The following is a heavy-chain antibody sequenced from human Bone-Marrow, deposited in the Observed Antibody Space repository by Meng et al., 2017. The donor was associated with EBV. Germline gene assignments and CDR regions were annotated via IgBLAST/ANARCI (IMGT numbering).Heavy chain of an antibody. Sequence: VQLVQSGAEVKKPGSSVKVSCKASGGTFSSYAISWVRQAPGQGLEWVSAISGSGGSTYYADSVKGRFTISRDNSKNTLYLQMNSLRAEDTAVYYCAKGHDYGDYWGQGTLVTVSS. CDR2: ISGSGGST. CDR1: GGTFSSYA. CDR3: AKGHDYGDY. J-gene: IGHJ4*02. D-gene: IGHD4-17*01. V-gene: IGHV3-23*04.